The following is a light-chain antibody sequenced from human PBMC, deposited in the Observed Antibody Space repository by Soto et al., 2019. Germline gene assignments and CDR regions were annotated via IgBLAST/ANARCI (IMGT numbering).Light chain of an antibody. V-gene: IGKV1-6*01. CDR2: AAS. CDR3: LQDYSYPWT. J-gene: IGKJ1*01. CDR1: QGIRND. Sequence: ITMTQSPSSLSASVGHRLTITCRASQGIRNDLGWYQQKPGKAPKLLIYAASSLQSGVPSRFSGSASGTDFTLTISSLQPEDFATYYCLQDYSYPWTFGQGTKVDIK.